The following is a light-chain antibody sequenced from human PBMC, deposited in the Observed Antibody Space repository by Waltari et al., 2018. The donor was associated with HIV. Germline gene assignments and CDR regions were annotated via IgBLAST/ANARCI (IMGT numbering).Light chain of an antibody. J-gene: IGLJ3*02. CDR2: TNR. CDR1: NSDIGTYT. Sequence: SVLTQPPSASETPGPRVTISCSGSNSDIGTYTVHWYQQLPGTAPKLLIYTNRLRPSGVPDRFSGSKSGTSASLATSGLQSEDEADYHCATWDDSLNGWVFGGGTKLTVL. CDR3: ATWDDSLNGWV. V-gene: IGLV1-44*01.